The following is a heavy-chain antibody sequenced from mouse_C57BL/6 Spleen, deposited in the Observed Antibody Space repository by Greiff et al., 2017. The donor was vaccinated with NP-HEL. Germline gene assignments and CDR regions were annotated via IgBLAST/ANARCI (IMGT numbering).Heavy chain of an antibody. CDR1: GYSITSGYY. J-gene: IGHJ4*01. CDR2: ISYDGSN. CDR3: ARRGITLHAMDY. V-gene: IGHV3-6*01. D-gene: IGHD1-1*01. Sequence: EVKLVESGPGLVKPSQSLSLTCSVTGYSITSGYYWNWIRQFPGNKLEWMGYISYDGSNNYNPSLKNRISITRDTSKNQFFLKLNSVTTEDTATYYCARRGITLHAMDYWGQGTSVTVSS.